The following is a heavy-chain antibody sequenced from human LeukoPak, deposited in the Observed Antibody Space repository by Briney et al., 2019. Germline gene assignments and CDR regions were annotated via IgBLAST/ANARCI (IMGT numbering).Heavy chain of an antibody. V-gene: IGHV3-21*01. CDR1: GFTFSSYS. CDR3: ARGMIDYGDYGLDY. J-gene: IGHJ4*02. Sequence: GGSLRLSCAASGFTFSSYSMNWVRQAPGKGLEWISSISSSSSYIYYADSVKGRFTISRDNAKNSLYLQMNSLRAEDTAVYYCARGMIDYGDYGLDYWGQGTLVTVSS. D-gene: IGHD4-17*01. CDR2: ISSSSSYI.